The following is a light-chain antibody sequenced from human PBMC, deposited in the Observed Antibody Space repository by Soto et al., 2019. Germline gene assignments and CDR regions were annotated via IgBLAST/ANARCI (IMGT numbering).Light chain of an antibody. Sequence: DIQMTQSPSNLSSSVGDRVTITCRASQSISSWLAWYQQKPGKAPKLLIYDASSLESGVPSRFSGSGSGKEFTITISSLQHDDFENYYCQHYNSYSEACGQGTKGDIK. J-gene: IGKJ1*01. CDR2: DAS. V-gene: IGKV1-5*01. CDR3: QHYNSYSEA. CDR1: QSISSW.